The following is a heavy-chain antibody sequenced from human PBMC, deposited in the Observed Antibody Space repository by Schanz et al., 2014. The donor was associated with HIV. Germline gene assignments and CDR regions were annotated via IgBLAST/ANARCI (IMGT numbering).Heavy chain of an antibody. CDR2: ITESGGRT. CDR3: AKPEYDSRGNSQSHFDY. CDR1: GFAFSNYA. D-gene: IGHD3-22*01. Sequence: EVQLLESGGGLVQPGGSLRLSCAASGFAFSNYAMSWVRQAPGKGLEWVSSITESGGRTYYADSVNGRFTISRDNSKNTLYPQMTTLRIDDTAVYYCAKPEYDSRGNSQSHFDYWGQGTLVTVSS. J-gene: IGHJ4*02. V-gene: IGHV3-23*01.